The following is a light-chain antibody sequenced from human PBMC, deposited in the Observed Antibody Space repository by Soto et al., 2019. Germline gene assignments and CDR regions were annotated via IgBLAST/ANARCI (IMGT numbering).Light chain of an antibody. Sequence: SALTQPASVSGSPGQSITISCTGTSSDVGGYNSVSWYRQYPGKAPKLIIFDVTDRPSGISTRFSGSKSGNTASLTISGLQAEDEAVFYCTSYTSSSTTVFGTGTKLTVL. V-gene: IGLV2-14*01. CDR2: DVT. CDR1: SSDVGGYNS. J-gene: IGLJ1*01. CDR3: TSYTSSSTTV.